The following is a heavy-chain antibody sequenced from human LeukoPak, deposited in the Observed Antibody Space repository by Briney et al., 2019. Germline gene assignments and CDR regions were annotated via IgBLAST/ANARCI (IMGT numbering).Heavy chain of an antibody. CDR2: IIPIFGTA. Sequence: ASVKVSCKASGGTFSSYAINWVRQAPGQGLEWMGGIIPIFGTANYAQKFQGRVTITADESTSTAYMELSSLRSEDTAVYYCARGGGYSYVNFDYWGQGTLVAVSS. V-gene: IGHV1-69*13. J-gene: IGHJ4*02. CDR1: GGTFSSYA. D-gene: IGHD5-18*01. CDR3: ARGGGYSYVNFDY.